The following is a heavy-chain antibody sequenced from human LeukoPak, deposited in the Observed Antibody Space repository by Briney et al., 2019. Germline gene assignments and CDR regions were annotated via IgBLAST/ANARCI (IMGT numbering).Heavy chain of an antibody. Sequence: SQTLSLTCTVSGGPISSGAYYWRWIRQHPGKGLDWIGYIYYTGTTYYHPSLKSRVTISLDTSKNQFSLKLNSVTAADAAVYYCARSGDAYSFDYWGQGSLVTVSS. CDR3: ARSGDAYSFDY. V-gene: IGHV4-31*03. CDR2: IYYTGTT. J-gene: IGHJ4*02. D-gene: IGHD5-24*01. CDR1: GGPISSGAYY.